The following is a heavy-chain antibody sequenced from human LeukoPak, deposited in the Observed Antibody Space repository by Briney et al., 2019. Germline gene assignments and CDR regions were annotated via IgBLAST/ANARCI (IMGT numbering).Heavy chain of an antibody. CDR1: GGSFSGYY. Sequence: PSETLSLTCAVYGGSFSGYYWSWIRQPPGKGLEWIGEINHSGSTNYYPSLKSRVAMSVDTSKNQFSLKLTSVTAADTAVYYCARGDFQATDFWGRGTLVTVSS. CDR2: INHSGST. J-gene: IGHJ4*02. CDR3: ARGDFQATDF. D-gene: IGHD3/OR15-3a*01. V-gene: IGHV4-34*01.